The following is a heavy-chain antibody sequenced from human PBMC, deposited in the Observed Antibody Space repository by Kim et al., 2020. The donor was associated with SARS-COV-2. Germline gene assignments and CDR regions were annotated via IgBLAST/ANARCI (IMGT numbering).Heavy chain of an antibody. D-gene: IGHD3-16*02. V-gene: IGHV3-7*03. J-gene: IGHJ3*02. CDR3: ASESIGRAFNI. CDR2: IKQDGRDK. CDR1: GLTFGSYW. Sequence: GGSLRLSCVASGLTFGSYWMTWVRQAPGKGLEWLANIKQDGRDKHYVASVKGRFTISRDNAKNSLYLQMNSLRGEDTAGYYCASESIGRAFNIWGQGTMVTVSS.